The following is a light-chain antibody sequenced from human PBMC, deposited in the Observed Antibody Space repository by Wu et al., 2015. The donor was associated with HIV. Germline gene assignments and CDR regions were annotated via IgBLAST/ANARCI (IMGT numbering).Light chain of an antibody. CDR2: AAS. Sequence: DIQMTQSPSSLSASVGDRVTITCRASQNIDTYLNWYQHKSGRAPDLLIHAASRLEDEVPIRFNGSGSGTFFTLTISNLHPEDVATYYCQQSYSTYTFGQGTRLEIK. J-gene: IGKJ2*01. V-gene: IGKV1-39*01. CDR1: QNIDTY. CDR3: QQSYSTYT.